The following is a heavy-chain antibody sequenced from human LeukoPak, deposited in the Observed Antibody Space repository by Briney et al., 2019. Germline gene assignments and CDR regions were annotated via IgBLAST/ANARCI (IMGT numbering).Heavy chain of an antibody. CDR2: INPNSGGT. CDR3: ARDLRMGYDILTGYYGGVWFDP. D-gene: IGHD3-9*01. CDR1: GYTFTGYY. V-gene: IGHV1-2*04. J-gene: IGHJ5*02. Sequence: ASVKVSCKASGYTFTGYYMHRVRQAPGQGLEWMGWINPNSGGTNYAQKFQGWVTMTRDTSISTAYMELSRPRSDDTDVYYCARDLRMGYDILTGYYGGVWFDPWGQGTLVTVSS.